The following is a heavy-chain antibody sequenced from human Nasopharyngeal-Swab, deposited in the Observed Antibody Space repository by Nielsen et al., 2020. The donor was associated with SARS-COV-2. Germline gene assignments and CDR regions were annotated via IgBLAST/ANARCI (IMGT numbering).Heavy chain of an antibody. D-gene: IGHD3-10*01. CDR3: AKATQIFWFGQFRNDAFDV. J-gene: IGHJ3*01. CDR2: ISYEGSKK. CDR1: GFDFNNYG. Sequence: GESLKISCAASGFDFNNYGMHWVRQAPGKGLEWVAVISYEGSKKSYVASVEDRFTISRDFSKNTLFLQMNSLRPEDTAIYYCAKATQIFWFGQFRNDAFDVWGQGTMVTVSS. V-gene: IGHV3-30*18.